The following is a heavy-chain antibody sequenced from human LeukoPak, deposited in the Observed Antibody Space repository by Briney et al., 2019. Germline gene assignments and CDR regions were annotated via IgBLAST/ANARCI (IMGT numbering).Heavy chain of an antibody. CDR1: GYTFTSYD. CDR2: MSPNSGNT. CDR3: ARGCSSTTCSWPFDY. V-gene: IGHV1-8*01. D-gene: IGHD2-2*01. Sequence: ASVTVSCKASGYTFTSYDIHWVRQAPGQGLEWMGWMSPNSGNTVYAQKFQGRVTMTRNTSISTAYMELSSLSSEDTAVYYCARGCSSTTCSWPFDYWGQGTLVTVSS. J-gene: IGHJ4*02.